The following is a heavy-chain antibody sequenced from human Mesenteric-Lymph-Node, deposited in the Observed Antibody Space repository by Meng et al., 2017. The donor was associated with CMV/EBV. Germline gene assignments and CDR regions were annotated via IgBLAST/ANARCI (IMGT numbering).Heavy chain of an antibody. D-gene: IGHD3-10*01. CDR2: LIPIFIPA. Sequence: FGSYAIIWVRQAPGQGLEWMGGLIPIFIPANYAQKFQGRVTITADESTSTAYMELSSLRSEDTAVYYCAKHISYFGSGSYYRGMDVWGQGTTVTVSS. CDR3: AKHISYFGSGSYYRGMDV. V-gene: IGHV1-69*01. CDR1: FGSYA. J-gene: IGHJ6*02.